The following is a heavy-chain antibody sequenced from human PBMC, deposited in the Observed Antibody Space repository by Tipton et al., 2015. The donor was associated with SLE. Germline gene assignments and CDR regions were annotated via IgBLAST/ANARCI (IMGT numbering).Heavy chain of an antibody. CDR3: AKEHSSGWHTTLFDY. Sequence: SLRLSCAASGFTFSSYSMNWVRQAPGKGLEWVSSISSSSSYIYYADSVKGRFTISRDNSKNTLYLQMNSLRAEDTAVYYCAKEHSSGWHTTLFDYWGQGTLVTVSS. V-gene: IGHV3-21*01. CDR1: GFTFSSYS. CDR2: ISSSSSYI. D-gene: IGHD6-19*01. J-gene: IGHJ4*02.